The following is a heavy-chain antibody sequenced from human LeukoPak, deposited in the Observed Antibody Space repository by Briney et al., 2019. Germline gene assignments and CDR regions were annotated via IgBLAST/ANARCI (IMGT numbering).Heavy chain of an antibody. J-gene: IGHJ4*02. CDR1: GGAIASSIYY. CDR3: ARERTFGDSSSYYSSSPIDY. D-gene: IGHD3-22*01. Sequence: PSETLSLTCTVSGGAIASSIYYFSWVRQPPGKGLECIGYIYYSGTTYYSPSLKSRVTMSVDTSQNQFSLKLSSVTGAGTAVYYWARERTFGDSSSYYSSSPIDYWGQGTLVTVSS. CDR2: IYYSGTT. V-gene: IGHV4-30-4*01.